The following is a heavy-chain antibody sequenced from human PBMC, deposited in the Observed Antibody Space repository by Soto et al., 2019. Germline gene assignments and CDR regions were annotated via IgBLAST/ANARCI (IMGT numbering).Heavy chain of an antibody. D-gene: IGHD3-22*01. J-gene: IGHJ5*02. V-gene: IGHV1-69*01. CDR1: GGTFSSYA. CDR2: IIPIFGTA. Sequence: QVQLVQSGAEVKKPGSSVKVSCKASGGTFSSYAISWVRQAPGQGLEWMGGIIPIFGTANYAQKFQGRVTITADESTSTAYRELSSLRSEDTAVYYCARAYDSSGYGIPGSFDPWGQGTLVTVSS. CDR3: ARAYDSSGYGIPGSFDP.